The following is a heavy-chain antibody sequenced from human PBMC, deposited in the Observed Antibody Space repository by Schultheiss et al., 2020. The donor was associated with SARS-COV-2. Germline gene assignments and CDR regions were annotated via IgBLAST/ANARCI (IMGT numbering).Heavy chain of an antibody. CDR3: ARGDTDHFDH. V-gene: IGHV4-34*01. CDR2: INHSGST. Sequence: SETLSLTCAVYGGSFSGYYWSWIRQPPGKGLEWIGEINHSGSTNYNPSLKSRVTISVDKSKNQFSLKLSSVTAADTAVYYCARGDTDHFDHWGQGTLVTVSS. J-gene: IGHJ4*02. CDR1: GGSFSGYY.